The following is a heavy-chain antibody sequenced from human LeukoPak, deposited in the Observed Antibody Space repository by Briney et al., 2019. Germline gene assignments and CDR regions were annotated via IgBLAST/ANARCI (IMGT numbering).Heavy chain of an antibody. CDR3: ATSYFIDY. J-gene: IGHJ4*02. CDR1: GFTVTSDY. CDR2: IYSGGST. D-gene: IGHD2/OR15-2a*01. Sequence: GGSLRLSCAASGFTVTSDYMSWVRQAPGKGLEWVSLIYSGGSTFYADSVKGRFTISRDNSKTTLYLQMNSLRAEGTAVYYCATSYFIDYWGQGTLVTVSS. V-gene: IGHV3-53*01.